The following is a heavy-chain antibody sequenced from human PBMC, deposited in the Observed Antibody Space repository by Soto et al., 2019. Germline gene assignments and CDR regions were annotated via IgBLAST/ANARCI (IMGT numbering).Heavy chain of an antibody. V-gene: IGHV1-69*12. CDR1: GGTFSNYA. D-gene: IGHD3-22*01. Sequence: QVQLVQSGAEVKKPRSSVKVSCKTSGGTFSNYAISWVRQAPGQGLEWMGGIIPIFGTPNYAQKFQGRVTITADESTSTAFMELSSLRSEDTAVYYCAVIFHYDSSGYFWGQGSLVTVSS. J-gene: IGHJ4*02. CDR3: AVIFHYDSSGYF. CDR2: IIPIFGTP.